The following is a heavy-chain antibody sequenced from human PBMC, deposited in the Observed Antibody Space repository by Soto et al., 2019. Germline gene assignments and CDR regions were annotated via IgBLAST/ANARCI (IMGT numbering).Heavy chain of an antibody. D-gene: IGHD3-3*01. J-gene: IGHJ5*02. Sequence: QVQLVQSGAEVKKPGSSVKVSCKASGGTFSSYAISWVRQAPGQGLEWMGWIIPIFGTANYAQKFQGRVTITADESTSTAYMELSSLRSEDTAVYYCARADTSFGVVISSGWFDPWGQGTLVTVSS. CDR3: ARADTSFGVVISSGWFDP. CDR2: IIPIFGTA. V-gene: IGHV1-69*01. CDR1: GGTFSSYA.